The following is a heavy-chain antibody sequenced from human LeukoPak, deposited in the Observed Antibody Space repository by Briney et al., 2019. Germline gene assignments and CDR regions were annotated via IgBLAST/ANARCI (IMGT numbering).Heavy chain of an antibody. CDR1: GLTFSDYW. V-gene: IGHV3-7*01. D-gene: IGHD6-13*01. Sequence: GSLRLSCAASGLTFSDYWMSWVRQAPGKGLEWVADIKQDGSEKFYVDSVKGRFTISRDNAKNSLYLQMNSLRAEDTAVYYCARARQYSSSWFDPWGQGTLVTVSS. CDR3: ARARQYSSSWFDP. J-gene: IGHJ5*02. CDR2: IKQDGSEK.